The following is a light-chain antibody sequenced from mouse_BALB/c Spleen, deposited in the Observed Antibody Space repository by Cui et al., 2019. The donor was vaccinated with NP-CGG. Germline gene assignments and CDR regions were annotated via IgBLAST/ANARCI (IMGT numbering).Light chain of an antibody. CDR3: ALWYSNHWV. J-gene: IGLJ1*01. CDR2: GTN. CDR1: NGAVTTNNY. V-gene: IGLV1*01. Sequence: QAVVTQEPALTTSPGETVTLTCRSSNGAVTTNNYANWVQEKPDHLFTGLIGGTNNRAPGVPARFSGSLIGDKAALTITGAQTEDVAIYFCALWYSNHWVFGGGTKLTVL.